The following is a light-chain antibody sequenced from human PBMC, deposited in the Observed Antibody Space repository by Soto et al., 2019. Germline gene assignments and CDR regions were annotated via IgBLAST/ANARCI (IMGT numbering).Light chain of an antibody. CDR2: EVS. Sequence: SVLTQPPSASLSPGQSVTISCTGTSFDVGGYNYVSWYQQHPGKAPQVLMYEVSKRPSGVPDRFSGSKSGNTASLTVSGLQAEDEADYYCSAYAGSPYLYVFGSGTKVTVL. J-gene: IGLJ1*01. CDR1: SFDVGGYNY. V-gene: IGLV2-8*01. CDR3: SAYAGSPYLYV.